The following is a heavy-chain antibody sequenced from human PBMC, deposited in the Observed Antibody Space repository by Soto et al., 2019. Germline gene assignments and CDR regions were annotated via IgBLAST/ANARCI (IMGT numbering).Heavy chain of an antibody. CDR3: AKLLDNWNDGGSFDY. V-gene: IGHV3-23*01. D-gene: IGHD1-1*01. CDR1: GFTFSNYA. CDR2: ISGSGDRT. Sequence: EVHLLESGGGLVQPGGSLRLSCAASGFTFSNYAMTWVRQAPGKGLEWVSTISGSGDRTYYADSVKGRFTISRDNSKNTLFLQMNSLRADDTAVYYCAKLLDNWNDGGSFDYWGQGTLVTVSS. J-gene: IGHJ4*02.